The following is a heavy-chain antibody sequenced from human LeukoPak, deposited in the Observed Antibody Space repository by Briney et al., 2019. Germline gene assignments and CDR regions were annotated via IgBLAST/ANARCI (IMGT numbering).Heavy chain of an antibody. CDR3: AREPTPYSSSSYYFDY. CDR1: GGTFSSYA. V-gene: IGHV1-69*05. CDR2: IIPIFGAA. J-gene: IGHJ4*02. Sequence: SVKVSCKASGGTFSSYAISWVRQAPGQGLEWMGGIIPIFGAANYAQKFQGRVTITTDESTSTAYTELSSLRSEDTAVYYCAREPTPYSSSSYYFDYWGQGTLVTVSS. D-gene: IGHD6-6*01.